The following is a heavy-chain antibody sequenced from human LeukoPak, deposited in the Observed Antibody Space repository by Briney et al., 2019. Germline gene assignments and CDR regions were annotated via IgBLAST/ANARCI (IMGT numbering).Heavy chain of an antibody. CDR2: IYYSRST. V-gene: IGHV4-59*08. J-gene: IGHJ4*02. Sequence: SETLSLTCTVSGGSISSYYWSWIRQPPGKGLEWIGYIYYSRSTNYNPSLKSRVTISVDTSKNQFSLKLSSVTAADTAVYYCARHRRWLQRYYFDYWGQGTLVTVSS. CDR3: ARHRRWLQRYYFDY. D-gene: IGHD5-24*01. CDR1: GGSISSYY.